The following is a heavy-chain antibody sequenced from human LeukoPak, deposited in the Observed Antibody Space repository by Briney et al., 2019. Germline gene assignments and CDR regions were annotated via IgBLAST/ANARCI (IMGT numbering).Heavy chain of an antibody. Sequence: GGSLRLSCVVSGFTFSKFAMHWVRQAPGKGLDWVAFIRYDGSDKNYADSVKGRFTISRDNSKNTLYLQMNSLRAEDTAVYYCAKDHGYYFAGVDYWGQGTLVTVSS. CDR1: GFTFSKFA. D-gene: IGHD3-3*01. CDR3: AKDHGYYFAGVDY. J-gene: IGHJ4*02. CDR2: IRYDGSDK. V-gene: IGHV3-30*02.